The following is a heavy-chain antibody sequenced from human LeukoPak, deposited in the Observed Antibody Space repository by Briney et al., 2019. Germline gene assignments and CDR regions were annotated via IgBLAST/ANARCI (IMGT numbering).Heavy chain of an antibody. Sequence: PGRSLRLSCAASGFTFSSYAMHWVRQAPGKGLEWVAVISYDGSNKYYADSVKGRFTISRDNSKNTLYLQMNSLRAEDTAVYYCASLYEEGYWGQGTLVTVSS. CDR1: GFTFSSYA. V-gene: IGHV3-30-3*01. CDR2: ISYDGSNK. CDR3: ASLYEEGY. D-gene: IGHD2/OR15-2a*01. J-gene: IGHJ4*02.